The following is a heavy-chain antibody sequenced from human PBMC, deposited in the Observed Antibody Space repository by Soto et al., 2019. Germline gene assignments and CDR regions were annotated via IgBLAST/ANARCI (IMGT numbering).Heavy chain of an antibody. CDR2: IYYSGST. V-gene: IGHV4-61*01. J-gene: IGHJ3*02. CDR1: GGSVRSGSYY. Sequence: PSETLSLTCNVSGGSVRSGSYYWSWIRQPPGKGLEWIGYIYYSGSTNYNPSLKSRVTISVDTSKNQFSLKLSSVTAADTAVYYCAREDQVLDAFDIWGQGTMVTVSS. CDR3: AREDQVLDAFDI.